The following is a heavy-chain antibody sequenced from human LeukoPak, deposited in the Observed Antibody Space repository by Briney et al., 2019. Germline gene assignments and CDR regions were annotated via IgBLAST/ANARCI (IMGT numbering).Heavy chain of an antibody. Sequence: GGSLRLSCAASGFTFSSYSMTWVRQAPGKGLEWVSSISSSSSYIYYADSVKGRFTISRDNAKTSLYLQMNSLRAEDTAVYYCARDQGIAVAVGGYWGQATLGTVSA. D-gene: IGHD6-19*01. J-gene: IGHJ4*02. CDR3: ARDQGIAVAVGGY. V-gene: IGHV3-21*01. CDR2: ISSSSSYI. CDR1: GFTFSSYS.